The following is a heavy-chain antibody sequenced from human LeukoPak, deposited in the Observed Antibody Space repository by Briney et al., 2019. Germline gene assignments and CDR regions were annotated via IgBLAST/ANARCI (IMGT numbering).Heavy chain of an antibody. J-gene: IGHJ3*01. CDR3: ARGGDIVGATRSAFDL. Sequence: PGGSLRLSCAASGITFSSYTMNWVRQAPGKGLEWVSVIASGGTTYYADSVKGRFTISRDNSKNTLYLQMNDLRAEDTAVFYCARGGDIVGATRSAFDLWGQGTMVTVSS. CDR1: GITFSSYT. CDR2: IASGGTT. V-gene: IGHV3-53*01. D-gene: IGHD1-26*01.